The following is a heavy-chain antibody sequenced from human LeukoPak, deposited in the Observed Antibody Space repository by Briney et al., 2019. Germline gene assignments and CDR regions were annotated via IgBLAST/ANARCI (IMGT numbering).Heavy chain of an antibody. CDR1: GYTLTELS. CDR3: ATGVPNLELPGLYYSYYMDV. J-gene: IGHJ6*03. V-gene: IGHV1-24*01. Sequence: GASVKVSCKVSGYTLTELSMHWVRQAPGKGLEWMGGFDPEDGETIYAQKFQGRVTMTEDTSTDTAYMELSSLRSEDTAVYYCATGVPNLELPGLYYSYYMDVWGKGTTVTVSS. CDR2: FDPEDGET. D-gene: IGHD1-7*01.